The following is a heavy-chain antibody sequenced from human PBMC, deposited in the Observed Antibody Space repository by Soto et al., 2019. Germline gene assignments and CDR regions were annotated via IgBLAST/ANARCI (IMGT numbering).Heavy chain of an antibody. CDR2: ISGRGGNT. D-gene: IGHD2-15*01. J-gene: IGHJ4*02. Sequence: GGSLRLSCAASGFTFSNYAMSWVRQAPGKGLEWVSTISGRGGNTYYADSVKGRFTISRDNSRNTLYLQMDSLRVEDSAVYSCAKAGCSGGTCYLYYFDYWGQGALVTGSS. CDR1: GFTFSNYA. V-gene: IGHV3-23*01. CDR3: AKAGCSGGTCYLYYFDY.